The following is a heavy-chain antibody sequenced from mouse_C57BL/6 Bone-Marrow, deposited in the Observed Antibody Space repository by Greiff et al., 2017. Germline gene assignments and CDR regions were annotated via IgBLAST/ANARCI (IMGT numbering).Heavy chain of an antibody. J-gene: IGHJ2*01. D-gene: IGHD4-1*01. CDR2: INPNNGGT. V-gene: IGHV1-18*01. CDR1: GYTFTDYN. CDR3: ASLIWDYFDY. Sequence: VQLQQSGPELVKPGASVKIPCKASGYTFTDYNMDWVKQSHGKSLEWIGDINPNNGGTIYTQKFKGKATLTVDKASSTAYLELRSLTSEDTAIYYCASLIWDYFDYWGQGTTLPGSS.